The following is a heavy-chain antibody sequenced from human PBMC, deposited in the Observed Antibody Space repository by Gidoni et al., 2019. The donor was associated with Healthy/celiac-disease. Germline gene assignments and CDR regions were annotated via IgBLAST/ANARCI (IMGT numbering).Heavy chain of an antibody. D-gene: IGHD3-22*01. CDR1: GFAFSSYG. J-gene: IGHJ4*02. V-gene: IGHV3-33*01. CDR2: IWYDGSNK. Sequence: QVQLVASGGGVVQPGRSLRLSCAASGFAFSSYGMHWVRQAPGKGLEWVAVIWYDGSNKYYADSVKGRFTISRDNSKNTLYLQMNSLRAEDTAVYYCARDMYEYYYDSSGFRTPPFDYWGQGTLVTVSS. CDR3: ARDMYEYYYDSSGFRTPPFDY.